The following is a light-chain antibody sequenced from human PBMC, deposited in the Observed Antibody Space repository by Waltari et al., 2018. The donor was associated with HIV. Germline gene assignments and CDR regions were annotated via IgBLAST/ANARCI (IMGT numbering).Light chain of an antibody. Sequence: QSVLTQTPSASRAPGQRILMSCSGTTSNVGNNFVSWFQQVSGGAPKLVIYRNDQRPSGVPARFSAAKSGSTASLAIARLQSDDEAEYFCASWDDNLNHWVFGGGTKLTV. CDR3: ASWDDNLNHWV. CDR2: RND. J-gene: IGLJ3*02. V-gene: IGLV1-44*01. CDR1: TSNVGNNF.